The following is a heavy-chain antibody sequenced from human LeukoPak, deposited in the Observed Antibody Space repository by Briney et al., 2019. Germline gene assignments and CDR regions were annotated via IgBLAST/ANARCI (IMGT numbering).Heavy chain of an antibody. V-gene: IGHV3-9*01. D-gene: IGHD4-11*01. J-gene: IGHJ4*02. CDR2: LSWNSGII. Sequence: GGSLRLSCAASGFTFDDYAMHWVRQAPGKGLEWVSSLSWNSGIINYADSVKGRFTISRDNAKNSLYLQMNSLRAEDTAVYYCARDRDYSMVRWGQGTLVTVSS. CDR3: ARDRDYSMVR. CDR1: GFTFDDYA.